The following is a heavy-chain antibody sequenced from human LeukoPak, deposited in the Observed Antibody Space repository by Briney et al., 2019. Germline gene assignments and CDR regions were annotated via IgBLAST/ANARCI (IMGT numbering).Heavy chain of an antibody. CDR3: ACLRGPSDY. Sequence: GGSLRLSCTASGFTFINYSMNWVRQAPGKGLEWLSSIRTNSAFIYYADSVRGRFTSSGDNTKNSLYPQMDSLTADDTAVYFCACLRGPSDYWGQGTLVTVSS. J-gene: IGHJ4*02. CDR2: IRTNSAFI. V-gene: IGHV3-21*01. D-gene: IGHD4-17*01. CDR1: GFTFINYS.